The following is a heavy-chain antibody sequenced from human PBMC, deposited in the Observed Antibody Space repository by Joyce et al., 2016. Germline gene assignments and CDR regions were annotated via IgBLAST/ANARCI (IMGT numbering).Heavy chain of an antibody. CDR2: SNTRSGGT. CDR1: VYTFTGFD. D-gene: IGHD6-19*01. J-gene: IGHJ4*02. V-gene: IGHV1-46*01. CDR3: ARDLTGSGWDYFDH. Sequence: VHLVQSAAEVKEPGASVTASCKASVYTFTGFDVNWVRQAPGQGLEWMGMSNTRSGGTTYAQKFQGRVTLTRDTAANTQYMELTSLTSDDTAVFYCARDLTGSGWDYFDHWGQGTLVTVSS.